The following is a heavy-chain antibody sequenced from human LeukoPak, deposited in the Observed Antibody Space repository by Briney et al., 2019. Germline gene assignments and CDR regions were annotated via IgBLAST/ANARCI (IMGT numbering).Heavy chain of an antibody. D-gene: IGHD3-10*01. J-gene: IGHJ4*02. Sequence: PGGSLRLSCAASGFTFSSYWMSWVRQAPGKGLEWVANIKQDGSEKYYVDSVKGRFTISRDNAKNSLYLQMNSLRAEDTAVYYCARDQWKFDPMVRGVIGFHYFDYWGQGTLVTVSS. CDR2: IKQDGSEK. CDR3: ARDQWKFDPMVRGVIGFHYFDY. V-gene: IGHV3-7*01. CDR1: GFTFSSYW.